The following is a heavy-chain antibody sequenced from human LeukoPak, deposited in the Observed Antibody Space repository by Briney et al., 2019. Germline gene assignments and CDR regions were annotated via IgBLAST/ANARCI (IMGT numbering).Heavy chain of an antibody. Sequence: PSQTLSLTCTVSGGSISSGGYYWSWIRQHPGKGLEWIGYIYYSGSTYYNPSLKSRLTISVDTSKNQFSLKLSSVTAAETAVYYCAREEDTVPDYWGQGTLVTVSS. CDR3: AREEDTVPDY. CDR2: IYYSGST. J-gene: IGHJ4*02. D-gene: IGHD2-15*01. CDR1: GGSISSGGYY. V-gene: IGHV4-31*03.